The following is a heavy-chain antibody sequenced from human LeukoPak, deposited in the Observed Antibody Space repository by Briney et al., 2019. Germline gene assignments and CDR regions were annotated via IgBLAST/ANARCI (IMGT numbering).Heavy chain of an antibody. CDR3: ARVGGSGSYYLSNWFDP. V-gene: IGHV1-18*01. J-gene: IGHJ5*02. D-gene: IGHD3-10*01. CDR1: GYTLTSYG. Sequence: GASVKVSCKASGYTLTSYGISWVRQAPAQGLEGMGWISAYNGNTNYAQKLQGRVTMTTDTSTSTAYMELRSLRSDDTAVYYCARVGGSGSYYLSNWFDPWGQGTLVTVSS. CDR2: ISAYNGNT.